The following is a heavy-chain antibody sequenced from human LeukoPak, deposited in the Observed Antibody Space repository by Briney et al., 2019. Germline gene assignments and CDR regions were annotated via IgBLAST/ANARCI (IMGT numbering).Heavy chain of an antibody. CDR2: IYYSGST. D-gene: IGHD3-22*01. J-gene: IGHJ4*02. Sequence: SSETLSLTCTVSGGSISSSSYYWGWIRQPPGKGLEWIGSIYYSGSTYYNPSLKSRVTISVDTSKNQFSLKLRSVTAADTAVYYCARDPYYYDSSGFSPYYFDYWGQGTLVTVSS. CDR3: ARDPYYYDSSGFSPYYFDY. CDR1: GGSISSSSYY. V-gene: IGHV4-39*07.